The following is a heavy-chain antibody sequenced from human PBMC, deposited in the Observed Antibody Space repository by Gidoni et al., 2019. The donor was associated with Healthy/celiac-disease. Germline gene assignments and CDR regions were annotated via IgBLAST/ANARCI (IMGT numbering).Heavy chain of an antibody. Sequence: QVQLQQWGAGLLKPSETLSLTCAVYGGSFSAYYWRWIRQPPGKGLEWIGEINHSGSTNYNPSLKSRVTISVDTSKNQFSLKLSSVTAADTAVYYCARGGRVFDLGDFDYWGQGTLVTVSS. D-gene: IGHD3-16*01. CDR2: INHSGST. V-gene: IGHV4-34*01. CDR3: ARGGRVFDLGDFDY. J-gene: IGHJ4*02. CDR1: GGSFSAYY.